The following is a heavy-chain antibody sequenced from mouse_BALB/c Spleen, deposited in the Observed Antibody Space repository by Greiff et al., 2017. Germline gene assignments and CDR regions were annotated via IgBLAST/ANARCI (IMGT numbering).Heavy chain of an antibody. Sequence: VQLQQSGPELVRPGVSVKISCKGSGYTFTDYAMHWVKQSHAKSLEWIGVISTYSGNTNYNQKFKGKATMTVDKSSSTAYMELARLTSEDSAIYYCAKIYDGYPASYYFDYWGQGTTLTVSS. CDR3: AKIYDGYPASYYFDY. D-gene: IGHD2-3*01. CDR2: ISTYSGNT. J-gene: IGHJ2*01. CDR1: GYTFTDYA. V-gene: IGHV1-67*01.